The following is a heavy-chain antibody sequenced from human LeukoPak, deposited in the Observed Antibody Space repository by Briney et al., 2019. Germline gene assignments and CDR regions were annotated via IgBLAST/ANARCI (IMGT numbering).Heavy chain of an antibody. V-gene: IGHV1-2*06. CDR2: INPNSGGT. Sequence: GASVTVSCKASGYTFTGYDMHWVRQAPGQGLEWMGRINPNSGGTNYAQKLQGRVTMTTDTSTSTAYMELRSLRSDDTAVYYCARDLGTGAFDIWGQGTMVTVSS. J-gene: IGHJ3*02. D-gene: IGHD7-27*01. CDR1: GYTFTGYD. CDR3: ARDLGTGAFDI.